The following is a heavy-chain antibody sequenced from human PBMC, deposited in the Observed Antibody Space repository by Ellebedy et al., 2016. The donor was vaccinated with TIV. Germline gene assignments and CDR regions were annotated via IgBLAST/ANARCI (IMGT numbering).Heavy chain of an antibody. CDR1: GITFSNAW. D-gene: IGHD5-18*01. V-gene: IGHV3-15*01. CDR3: TTVYRYNYDSV. J-gene: IGHJ4*02. Sequence: GESLKLSCAASGITFSNAWMNWVRQAPGKGLEWVGSITSKNDGGAADYAAPVKGRFTISRDDSKNTLYLQMNSLKTEDTAVYFCTTVYRYNYDSVWGQGTLVTVSS. CDR2: ITSKNDGGAA.